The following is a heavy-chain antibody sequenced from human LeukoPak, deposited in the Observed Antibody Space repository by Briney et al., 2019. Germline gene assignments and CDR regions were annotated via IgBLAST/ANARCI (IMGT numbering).Heavy chain of an antibody. CDR1: GFTFSSYA. V-gene: IGHV3-23*01. CDR2: ISGSGGST. CDR3: AEGVVPTAMVPYYFDY. Sequence: GGSLRLSCAASGFTFSSYAMSWVRQAPGKGLEWVSAISGSGGSTYYADSVKGRFTISRDNSKNTLYLQMNSLRAKDTAVYYCAEGVVPTAMVPYYFDYWGQGTLVTVSS. J-gene: IGHJ4*02. D-gene: IGHD5-18*01.